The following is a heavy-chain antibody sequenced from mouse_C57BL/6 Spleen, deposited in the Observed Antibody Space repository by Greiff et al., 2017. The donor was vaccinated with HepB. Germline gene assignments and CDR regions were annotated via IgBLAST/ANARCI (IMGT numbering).Heavy chain of an antibody. D-gene: IGHD1-1*01. V-gene: IGHV1-53*01. CDR3: ARFGVYYYGSSQAWFAY. CDR1: GYTFTSYW. J-gene: IGHJ3*01. CDR2: INPSNGGT. Sequence: QVQLQQPGTELVKPGASVKLSCKASGYTFTSYWMHWVKQRPGQGLEWIGNINPSNGGTNYNEKFKSKATLTVDKSSSTAYMQLSSLTSEDSAVYYCARFGVYYYGSSQAWFAYWGQGTLVTVSA.